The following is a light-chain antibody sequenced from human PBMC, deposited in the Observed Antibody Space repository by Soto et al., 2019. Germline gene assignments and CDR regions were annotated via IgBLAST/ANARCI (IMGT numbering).Light chain of an antibody. J-gene: IGLJ2*01. CDR2: LNSDGSH. V-gene: IGLV4-69*01. Sequence: QLVLTQSPSASASLGASVKLTCTLSSGHSSYAIAWHQQQPEKGPRLLMQLNSDGSHSTGAGIPDRCSGSSSWAELYLTVSRPQSEAETDYYCQTCGSGGVLFGGGTKLTVL. CDR3: QTCGSGGVL. CDR1: SGHSSYA.